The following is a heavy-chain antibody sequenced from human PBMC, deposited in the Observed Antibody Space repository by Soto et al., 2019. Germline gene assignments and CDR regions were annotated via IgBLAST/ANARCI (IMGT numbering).Heavy chain of an antibody. D-gene: IGHD1-20*01. CDR2: INHSGST. CDR1: GGSFSGYS. Sequence: SETLSLSCAVCGGSFSGYSWSWIRQPPAKGQEWIGEINHSGSTNYNPSLKSRVTISVDTSKNQFSLRLSSVTAADTAVYYCARVIVAAIRAITKAAKFDYWCQGTLVTVSS. CDR3: ARVIVAAIRAITKAAKFDY. J-gene: IGHJ4*02. V-gene: IGHV4-34*01.